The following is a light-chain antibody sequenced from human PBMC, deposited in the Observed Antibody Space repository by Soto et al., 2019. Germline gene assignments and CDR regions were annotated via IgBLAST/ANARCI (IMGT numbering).Light chain of an antibody. CDR3: SSYASSRHVV. V-gene: IGLV2-14*01. CDR2: DVS. Sequence: QSVLTQPASVSGSPGQSITISCTGTSSDLGGYNYVSWYQQHPDKAPKLMIYDVSNRPSGVSNRFSGSKSGNTASLTISGLQAEDEADYYCSSYASSRHVVFGGGTKLTVL. CDR1: SSDLGGYNY. J-gene: IGLJ2*01.